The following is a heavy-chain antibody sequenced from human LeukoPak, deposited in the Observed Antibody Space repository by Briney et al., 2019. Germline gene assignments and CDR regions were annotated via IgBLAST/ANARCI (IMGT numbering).Heavy chain of an antibody. CDR1: GGSFSGYY. D-gene: IGHD6-13*01. V-gene: IGHV4-34*01. Sequence: SETLSLTCAVYGGSFSGYYWSWIRQPPGKGLEWIGEINHSGSTNYNPSLKSRVTISVDTSKNQFSLKLSSVTAADTAVYYCARAGYSSSWYPHGWFDPWGQGTLVTVSS. J-gene: IGHJ5*02. CDR2: INHSGST. CDR3: ARAGYSSSWYPHGWFDP.